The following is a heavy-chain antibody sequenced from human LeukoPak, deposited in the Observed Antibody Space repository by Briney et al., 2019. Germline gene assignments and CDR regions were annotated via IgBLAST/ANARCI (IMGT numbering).Heavy chain of an antibody. V-gene: IGHV4-59*01. CDR3: ARVDWSSYYFDY. J-gene: IGHJ4*01. Sequence: SETLSLTCAVYGGSFSAYYWRWIRQPPGKGLEWIGYIYYSGSTNYNPSLKSRVTISVDTSKNQFSLKLSSVTAADTAVYYCARVDWSSYYFDYWGQGTLVTVSS. CDR2: IYYSGST. CDR1: GGSFSAYY. D-gene: IGHD3/OR15-3a*01.